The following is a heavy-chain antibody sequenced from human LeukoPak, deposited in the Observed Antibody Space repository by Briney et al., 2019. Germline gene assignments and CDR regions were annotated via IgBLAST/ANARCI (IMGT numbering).Heavy chain of an antibody. D-gene: IGHD2-2*01. CDR1: GGTFSSYA. CDR2: IIPIFGTA. J-gene: IGHJ6*04. V-gene: IGHV1-69*13. Sequence: SVKVSCKASGGTFSSYAISWVRQAPGQGPEWMGGIIPIFGTANYAQKFQGRVTITADESTSTAYMELSSLRSEDTAVYYCASSHPYCSSTSCYADSYYYGMDVWGKGTTVTVSS. CDR3: ASSHPYCSSTSCYADSYYYGMDV.